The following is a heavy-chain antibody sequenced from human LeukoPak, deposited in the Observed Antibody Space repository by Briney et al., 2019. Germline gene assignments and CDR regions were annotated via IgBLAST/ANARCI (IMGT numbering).Heavy chain of an antibody. V-gene: IGHV4-59*01. Sequence: TGGSLRLSCAASGFTFSSYAMSWIRQPPGKGLEWIGDIFNSGSTNCNPSLRSRVTISVDTSKNQFSLKLSSVTAADTAVYYCARDKYNPWFDPWGQGTLVTVSS. D-gene: IGHD1-1*01. J-gene: IGHJ5*02. CDR2: IFNSGST. CDR3: ARDKYNPWFDP. CDR1: GFTFSSYA.